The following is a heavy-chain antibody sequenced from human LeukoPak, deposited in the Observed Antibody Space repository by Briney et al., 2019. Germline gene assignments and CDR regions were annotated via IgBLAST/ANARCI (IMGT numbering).Heavy chain of an antibody. CDR1: GFTFDDYA. J-gene: IGHJ4*02. D-gene: IGHD1-26*01. Sequence: GGSLRLSCAASGFTFDDYAMHWVRQAPGKGLEWVSLISWDGGSTYYADSVKGRFTISRDNSKNSLYLQMNSLRAEDTALYYCAKDAGWEPDYFDYWGQGTLVTVSS. V-gene: IGHV3-43D*03. CDR2: ISWDGGST. CDR3: AKDAGWEPDYFDY.